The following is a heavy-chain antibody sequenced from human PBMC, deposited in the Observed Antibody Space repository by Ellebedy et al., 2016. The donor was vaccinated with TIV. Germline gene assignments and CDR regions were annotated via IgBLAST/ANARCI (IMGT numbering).Heavy chain of an antibody. Sequence: GESLKISCSASGFTFSSYAMHWVRQAPGKGLEYVSAISSNGGSTYYADSVKGRFTISRDNSKNTLYLQMSSLRAECTAVYYCARDGGPLAVAAANWFDPWGQGIPVTVPS. CDR3: ARDGGPLAVAAANWFDP. J-gene: IGHJ5*02. CDR1: GFTFSSYA. D-gene: IGHD6-13*01. V-gene: IGHV3-64D*06. CDR2: ISSNGGST.